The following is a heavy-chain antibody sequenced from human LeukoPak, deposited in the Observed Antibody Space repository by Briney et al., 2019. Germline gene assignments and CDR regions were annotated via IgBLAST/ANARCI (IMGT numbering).Heavy chain of an antibody. D-gene: IGHD6-13*01. V-gene: IGHV4-34*01. Sequence: SETLSLTCAVYGGSFSGYYWSWIRQPPGKGLEWIGEINHSGSTNYNPSLKSRVTMSVDTSKNQFSLKLSSVTAADTAMYYCARGRIAAGATGDFDYWGQGTLVTVSS. J-gene: IGHJ4*02. CDR3: ARGRIAAGATGDFDY. CDR1: GGSFSGYY. CDR2: INHSGST.